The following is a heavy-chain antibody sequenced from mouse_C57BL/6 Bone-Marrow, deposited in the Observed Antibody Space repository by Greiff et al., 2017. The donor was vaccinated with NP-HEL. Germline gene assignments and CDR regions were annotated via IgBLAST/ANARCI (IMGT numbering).Heavy chain of an antibody. Sequence: VKLMESGAELARPGASVKLSCKASGYTFTSYGISWVKQRTGQGLEWIGEIYPRSGNPYYNEKFKGKATLTADKSSSPAYMELRSLTSEDSAVYFCARGLRYAMDYWGQGTSVTVSS. CDR1: GYTFTSYG. CDR2: IYPRSGNP. V-gene: IGHV1-81*01. CDR3: ARGLRYAMDY. J-gene: IGHJ4*01. D-gene: IGHD2-4*01.